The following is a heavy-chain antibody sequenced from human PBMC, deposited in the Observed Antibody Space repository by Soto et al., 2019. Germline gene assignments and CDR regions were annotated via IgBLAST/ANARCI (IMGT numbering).Heavy chain of an antibody. J-gene: IGHJ4*02. CDR3: AKDTPLSCSGGSCYSHN. CDR2: ISYSSTYI. D-gene: IGHD2-15*01. CDR1: GFTFNTYT. V-gene: IGHV3-21*01. Sequence: EVQLVESGGGLVRPGGSLRLSCAASGFTFNTYTMNWVRQAPGKGPEWVSSISYSSTYIYYADSVKGRFTISRDNAKNSLYLQMSSLRAEDTAVYYFAKDTPLSCSGGSCYSHNWGQGTLVTVSS.